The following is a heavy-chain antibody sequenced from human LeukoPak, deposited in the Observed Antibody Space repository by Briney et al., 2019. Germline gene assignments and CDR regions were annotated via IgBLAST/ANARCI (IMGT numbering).Heavy chain of an antibody. V-gene: IGHV3-23*01. CDR3: ALSSYYYDSSGYLDY. CDR2: ISGSGGST. Sequence: PGGSLRLSCAASGFTFSSYAMSWVRPAPGRGLEWVSAISGSGGSTYYADSVKGRFTISRDNSKNTLYLQMNSLRAEDTAVYYCALSSYYYDSSGYLDYWGQGTLVTVSS. CDR1: GFTFSSYA. J-gene: IGHJ4*02. D-gene: IGHD3-22*01.